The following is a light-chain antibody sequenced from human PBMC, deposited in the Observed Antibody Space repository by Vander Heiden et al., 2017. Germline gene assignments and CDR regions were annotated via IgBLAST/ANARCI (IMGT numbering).Light chain of an antibody. V-gene: IGKV1-17*01. J-gene: IGKJ1*01. CDR1: QSISND. CDR3: LQHNSYPRT. Sequence: DIKTTQSPSSLSASVGDRVCITCRASQSISNDLGWYQQKPGKAPKLLIYAASSLQSGVPSRFSGSGSGTEFTLTISSLQPEDFATYYCLQHNSYPRTFGRGTKVEIK. CDR2: AAS.